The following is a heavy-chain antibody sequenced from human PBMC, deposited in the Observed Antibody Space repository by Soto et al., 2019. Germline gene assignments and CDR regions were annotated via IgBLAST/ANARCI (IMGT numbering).Heavy chain of an antibody. CDR3: ARDTNWNWFDP. V-gene: IGHV1-46*01. CDR1: GYTFTSYY. CDR2: INPSGGST. Sequence: SVKVSCKASGYTFTSYYMHWVRQAPGQGLEWMGIINPSGGSTSYAQKFQGRVTMTRDTSTSTIYMELSSLRSEDTAVYYCARDTNWNWFDPWGQGTLVTVSS. D-gene: IGHD7-27*01. J-gene: IGHJ5*02.